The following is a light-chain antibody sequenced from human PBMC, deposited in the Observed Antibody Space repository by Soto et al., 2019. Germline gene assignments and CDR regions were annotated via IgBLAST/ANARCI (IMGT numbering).Light chain of an antibody. J-gene: IGLJ1*01. CDR2: DVT. V-gene: IGLV2-11*01. CDR1: SIDIADY. Sequence: QSVLTQPPSVFRGPGQSVTISFSGNSIDIADYVSWYQQHPGKAPKVIIYDVTERPSGVPDRFSGSKSGNAASLTVSGLQAEDEADYYCCAHVGSSTYVFRSGTKVTVL. CDR3: CAHVGSSTYV.